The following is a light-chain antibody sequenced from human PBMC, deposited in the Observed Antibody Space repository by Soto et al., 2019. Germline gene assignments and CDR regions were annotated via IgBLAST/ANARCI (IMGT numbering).Light chain of an antibody. CDR3: QQYYSFPIT. CDR2: KAP. J-gene: IGKJ4*01. CDR1: QSISIW. Sequence: TQSPVTLSLSVGERVTITCRASQSISIWLAWYQQKPGKAPKILIYKAPSLESGVPSRFSGSGSGTDFTLTISCLQSEDFATYYCQQYYSFPITFGGGTKLDIK. V-gene: IGKV1-5*03.